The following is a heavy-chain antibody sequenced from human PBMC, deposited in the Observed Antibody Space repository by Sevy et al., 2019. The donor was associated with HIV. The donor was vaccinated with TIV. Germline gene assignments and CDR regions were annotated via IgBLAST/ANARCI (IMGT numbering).Heavy chain of an antibody. CDR2: ISGSGGSK. V-gene: IGHV3-23*01. D-gene: IGHD3-10*01. CDR3: ANDLIRFRELYFDS. Sequence: WGSLRLSCGASGGTFSSYSRSWVRQAPGKGLEWVSAISGSGGSKYYAYSVKGRFTISRDYTKNTLYTQTNSLGAEDTAVYYCANDLIRFRELYFDSWGQGTLVTVSS. J-gene: IGHJ4*02. CDR1: GGTFSSYS.